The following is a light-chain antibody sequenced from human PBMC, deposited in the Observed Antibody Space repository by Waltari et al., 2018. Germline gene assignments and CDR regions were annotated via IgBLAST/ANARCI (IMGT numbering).Light chain of an antibody. J-gene: IGLJ1*01. CDR1: SSDVGGYKS. CDR2: DVT. Sequence: SALTQAASVSGSPGQSITISCTVASSDVGGYKSVSWYHQHPGKAPKVMISDVTNRPSGVSNRFSGSKSGNTASLTISGLQAEDEADYYCSSYTNSGTYVFGTGTKVTVL. V-gene: IGLV2-14*03. CDR3: SSYTNSGTYV.